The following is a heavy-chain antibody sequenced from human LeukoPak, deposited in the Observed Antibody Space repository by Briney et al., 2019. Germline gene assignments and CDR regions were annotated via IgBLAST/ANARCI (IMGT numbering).Heavy chain of an antibody. CDR1: GGSISSSSYD. V-gene: IGHV4-39*01. CDR3: ARRYSGSYQRWFDP. Sequence: SETLSLTCTVSGGSISSSSYDWGWLRQPPGKGLERIGSIYYTGSTYYNPSLKSRVTISVDTSKNQFSLKLSSVTAADTAVYYCARRYSGSYQRWFDPWGQGTLVTVSS. CDR2: IYYTGST. J-gene: IGHJ5*02. D-gene: IGHD1-26*01.